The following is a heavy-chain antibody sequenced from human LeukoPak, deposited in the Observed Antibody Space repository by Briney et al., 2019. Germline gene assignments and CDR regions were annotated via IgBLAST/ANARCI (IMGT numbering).Heavy chain of an antibody. CDR3: ARYRSNETYYYDSSGDIDL. Sequence: PGWSLRLSCAASGFTFSSYWMSWVRQTPGKGLEWVANIKNDGSGKYYVDSVKGRFTISRDNAKNSLYLQMNSLRAEDTAVYYSARYRSNETYYYDSSGDIDLWGQGTLVTVSS. CDR1: GFTFSSYW. D-gene: IGHD3-22*01. J-gene: IGHJ5*02. V-gene: IGHV3-7*01. CDR2: IKNDGSGK.